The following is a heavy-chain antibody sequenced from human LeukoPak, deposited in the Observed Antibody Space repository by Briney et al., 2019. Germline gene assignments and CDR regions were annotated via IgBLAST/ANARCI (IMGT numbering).Heavy chain of an antibody. V-gene: IGHV3-30*02. D-gene: IGHD3-22*01. CDR3: AKGGTYYYDSSGPTGARYFDY. CDR1: GFTFSSYG. CDR2: IRYDGSNK. Sequence: PGGSLRLSCAASGFTFSSYGMHWVRQAPGKGLEWVAFIRYDGSNKYYADSVKGRFTISRDNSKNTLYLQMNSLRAEDTAVYYCAKGGTYYYDSSGPTGARYFDYWGQGTLVTVSS. J-gene: IGHJ4*02.